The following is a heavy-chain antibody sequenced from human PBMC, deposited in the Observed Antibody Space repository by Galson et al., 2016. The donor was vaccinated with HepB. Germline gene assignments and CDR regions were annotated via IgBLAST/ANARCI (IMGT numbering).Heavy chain of an antibody. V-gene: IGHV5-51*01. CDR3: ARLSWDAKRLEY. CDR2: TYHDDSDT. CDR1: GYSFTSYW. J-gene: IGHJ4*02. Sequence: QSGAEVKRPGESLKISCKGSGYSFTSYWIGWVRQMPGKGLEWMGMTYHDDSDTRYSPSFQDQVTMSADKSINTAYLQWSSLKASDTAMYYCARLSWDAKRLEYWGQGTLVTVSS. D-gene: IGHD2-8*01.